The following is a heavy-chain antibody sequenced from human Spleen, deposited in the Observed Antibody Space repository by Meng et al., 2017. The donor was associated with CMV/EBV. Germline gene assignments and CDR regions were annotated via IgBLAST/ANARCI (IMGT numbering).Heavy chain of an antibody. V-gene: IGHV3-11*04. CDR2: IGSTGSTI. J-gene: IGHJ4*02. CDR3: ATESRRGHTLY. Sequence: GGSLRLSCAASGFFFSDYYMSWVRQAPGKGLEWLSYIGSTGSTIFYADSVKGRFTISRDNANNSAYLHMTSLKVEDTAMYYCATESRRGHTLYWGQGALVTVSS. CDR1: GFFFSDYY. D-gene: IGHD2-15*01.